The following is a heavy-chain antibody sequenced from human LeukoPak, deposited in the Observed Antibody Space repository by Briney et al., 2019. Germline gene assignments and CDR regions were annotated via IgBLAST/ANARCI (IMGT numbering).Heavy chain of an antibody. V-gene: IGHV3-7*01. CDR1: GGSISSYY. CDR2: IKQDGSEK. D-gene: IGHD3-22*01. Sequence: ETLSLTCTVSGGSISSYYWGWVRQAPGKGLEWVANIKQDGSEKYYVDSVKGRFTISRDNAKNSLYLQMNSLRAEDTAVYYCARTDSSGFYWGQGTLVTVSS. CDR3: ARTDSSGFY. J-gene: IGHJ4*02.